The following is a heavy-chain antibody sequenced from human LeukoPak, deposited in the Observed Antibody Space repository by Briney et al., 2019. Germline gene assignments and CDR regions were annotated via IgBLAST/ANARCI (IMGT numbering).Heavy chain of an antibody. CDR3: ARTAYSNYVIDY. D-gene: IGHD4-11*01. CDR1: GDSISSSSYY. V-gene: IGHV4-39*01. CDR2: IYYSGST. J-gene: IGHJ4*02. Sequence: SETLSLTCTVSGDSISSSSYYWGWIRQPPGKGLEWIGSIYYSGSTYYNPSLKSRVTISVDTSKNPFSLKLSSVTAADTAVYYCARTAYSNYVIDYWGQGTLVTVSS.